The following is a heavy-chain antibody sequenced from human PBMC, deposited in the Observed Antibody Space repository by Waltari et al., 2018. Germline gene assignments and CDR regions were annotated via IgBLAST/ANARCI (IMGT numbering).Heavy chain of an antibody. CDR3: ARDVYGFDY. J-gene: IGHJ4*02. CDR2: IKQDGSEK. V-gene: IGHV3-7*01. CDR1: GFTFSRYW. D-gene: IGHD3-16*01. Sequence: EVQLVESGGGLVQPGGSLRLSCAASGFTFSRYWMSWVRQAPGKGLEWVANIKQDGSEKYYVDSVKGRFTISRDNAKNSLYLQMNSLRAEDTAVYYCARDVYGFDYWGQGTLVTVSS.